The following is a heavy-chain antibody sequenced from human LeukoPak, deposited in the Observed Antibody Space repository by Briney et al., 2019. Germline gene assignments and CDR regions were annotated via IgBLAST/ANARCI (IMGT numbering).Heavy chain of an antibody. D-gene: IGHD6-13*01. CDR1: GYTFTSYD. V-gene: IGHV1-8*03. CDR3: ARGMAAAADDAFDI. Sequence: GASVKVSCKASGYTFTSYDINWVRQATGQGLEWMGWTNPNSGNTGYAQKFQGRVTITRNTSISTAYMELSSLRSEDTAVYYCARGMAAAADDAFDIWGQGTMVTVSS. CDR2: TNPNSGNT. J-gene: IGHJ3*02.